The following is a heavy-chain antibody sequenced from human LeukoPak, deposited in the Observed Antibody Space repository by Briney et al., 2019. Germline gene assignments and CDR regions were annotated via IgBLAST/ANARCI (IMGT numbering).Heavy chain of an antibody. CDR2: ISGSGGST. V-gene: IGHV3-23*01. CDR1: GFTFSSYA. Sequence: GGSLRLSCAASGFTFSSYAMSWVRQAPGKGLEWVSAISGSGGSTYYADSVKGRFTISRDNAKNSLYLQMNSLRAEDTAVYYCARGSSAFDIWGQGTMVTVSS. J-gene: IGHJ3*02. CDR3: ARGSSAFDI.